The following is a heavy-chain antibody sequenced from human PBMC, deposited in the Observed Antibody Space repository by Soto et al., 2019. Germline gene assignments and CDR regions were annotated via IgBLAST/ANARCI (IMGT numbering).Heavy chain of an antibody. Sequence: SVKVCCKASGYTLTSYGISWVRQEPGQGLEWMGWISAYNGNTNYAQKLQGRVTMTTDTSTSTAYMELRSLRSDDTAVYYCARGSSGYYSYFDYWGQGTLVTVSS. J-gene: IGHJ4*02. CDR1: GYTLTSYG. CDR3: ARGSSGYYSYFDY. V-gene: IGHV1-18*01. CDR2: ISAYNGNT. D-gene: IGHD3-22*01.